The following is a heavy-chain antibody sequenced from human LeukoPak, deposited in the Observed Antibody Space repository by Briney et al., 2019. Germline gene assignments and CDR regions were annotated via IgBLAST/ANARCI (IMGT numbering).Heavy chain of an antibody. CDR2: ISSSSSYI. CDR3: ARKYSSSSYGY. V-gene: IGHV3-21*01. D-gene: IGHD6-6*01. Sequence: GGSLRLSCAASGFTFSSYSMNWVRQAPGKGLKWVSSISSSSSYIYYADSVKGRFTISRDNAKNSLYLQMNSLRAENTAVYYCARKYSSSSYGYWGQGTLVTVSS. J-gene: IGHJ4*02. CDR1: GFTFSSYS.